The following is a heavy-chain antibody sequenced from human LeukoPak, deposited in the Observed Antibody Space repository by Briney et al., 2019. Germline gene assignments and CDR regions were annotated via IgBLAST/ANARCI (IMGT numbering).Heavy chain of an antibody. CDR1: GYSISSGYY. Sequence: PSETLSLTCSVSGYSISSGYYWGWIRQPPGKGLEWIGSMYQSGTTYYNPSLKSRVTILVDKSKNRFSLKLSSVTAADTAEYYCARQLRYFDWLLIGGYFDYWGQGTLVTVSS. CDR2: MYQSGTT. J-gene: IGHJ4*02. CDR3: ARQLRYFDWLLIGGYFDY. D-gene: IGHD3-9*01. V-gene: IGHV4-38-2*02.